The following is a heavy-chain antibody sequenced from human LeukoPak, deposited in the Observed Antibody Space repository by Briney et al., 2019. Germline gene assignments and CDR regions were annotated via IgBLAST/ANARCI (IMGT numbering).Heavy chain of an antibody. CDR1: GGSISSYY. CDR3: ARDHNPDSGSYLNAFDI. D-gene: IGHD1-26*01. J-gene: IGHJ3*02. Sequence: SETLSLTCTVSGGSISSYYWSWIRQPPGKGLEWIGYIYYSGSTNYNPSLKSRVTISVDMSKNQFSLKLSSVTAADTAVYYCARDHNPDSGSYLNAFDIWGQGTMVTVSS. CDR2: IYYSGST. V-gene: IGHV4-59*01.